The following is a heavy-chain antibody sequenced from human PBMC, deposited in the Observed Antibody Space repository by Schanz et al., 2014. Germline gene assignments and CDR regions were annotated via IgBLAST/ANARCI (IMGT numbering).Heavy chain of an antibody. CDR1: GFTFSSYG. D-gene: IGHD6-19*01. J-gene: IGHJ4*02. CDR3: AASSGWHPSTDY. CDR2: ISGSGGST. Sequence: EVQLLESGGGLVQPGGSLRLSCAASGFTFSSYGMNWLRQAPGKGLEWVSAISGSGGSTYYADSVKGRFTISRDNSKNTLYLQMNSLRAEDTAVYYCAASSGWHPSTDYWGQGTLVTVSS. V-gene: IGHV3-23*01.